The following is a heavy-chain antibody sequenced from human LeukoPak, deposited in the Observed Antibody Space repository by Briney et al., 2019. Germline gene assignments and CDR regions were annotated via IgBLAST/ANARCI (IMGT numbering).Heavy chain of an antibody. CDR2: ISNDGSNT. J-gene: IGHJ4*02. Sequence: GGSLRLSCAASGFTFSSCVMHWARQTPGKGLEWVAAISNDGSNTYYAGSVKGRFTISRDNSKNTLFLQMNSLRPEDTAVYYSTREAVQYYFDYWGQGTLVTVSS. CDR1: GFTFSSCV. V-gene: IGHV3-30*04. CDR3: TREAVQYYFDY. D-gene: IGHD4-11*01.